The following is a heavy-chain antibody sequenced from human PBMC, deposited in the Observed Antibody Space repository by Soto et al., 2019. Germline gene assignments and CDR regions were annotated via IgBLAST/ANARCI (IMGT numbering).Heavy chain of an antibody. CDR1: GYTFTGYY. J-gene: IGHJ4*02. D-gene: IGHD1-1*01. Sequence: ASVKVSCKASGYTFTGYYMHWVRQAPGQGLEWMGWINPNSGGTNYAQKFQGWVTMTRDTSISTAYMELSRLRSDDTAVYYCARFLPDGYTLDYWGQGTLVTVSS. V-gene: IGHV1-2*04. CDR3: ARFLPDGYTLDY. CDR2: INPNSGGT.